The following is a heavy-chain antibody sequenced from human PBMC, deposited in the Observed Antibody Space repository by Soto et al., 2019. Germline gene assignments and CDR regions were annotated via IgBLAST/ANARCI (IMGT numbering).Heavy chain of an antibody. CDR1: GLPFSNYW. CDR3: AREFRGSRGWDSYFDY. D-gene: IGHD6-19*01. V-gene: IGHV3-7*05. CDR2: IKQDGSEE. Sequence: EVQLVVSGGGLVQPGGSLRLSCAATGLPFSNYWMSWVRQAPGKGLEWVANIKQDGSEEYYVDSVKGRFTISRDNAKSSLYLQMNSLRAEDTAVYYCAREFRGSRGWDSYFDYWVQGALVTVSS. J-gene: IGHJ4*02.